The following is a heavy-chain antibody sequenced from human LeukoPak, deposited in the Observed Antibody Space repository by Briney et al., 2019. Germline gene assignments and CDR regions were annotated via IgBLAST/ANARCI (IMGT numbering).Heavy chain of an antibody. CDR2: IWYDGSNK. J-gene: IGHJ4*02. CDR3: ARAAYSSSWYGEGGYYFDY. CDR1: GFTFSSYG. Sequence: GGSLRLSCAASGFTFSSYGMHWVRQAPGKGLEWVAVIWYDGSNKYYADSVKGRFTISRDNSKNTLYLQMNSLRAEDTAVYYCARAAYSSSWYGEGGYYFDYWGQGTLVTVSS. D-gene: IGHD6-13*01. V-gene: IGHV3-33*01.